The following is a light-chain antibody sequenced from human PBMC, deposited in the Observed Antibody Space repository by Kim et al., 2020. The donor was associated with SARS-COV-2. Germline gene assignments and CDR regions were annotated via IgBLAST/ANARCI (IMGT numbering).Light chain of an antibody. CDR3: QVWDSSSDHVV. CDR2: SDR. Sequence: PGTTARITRRRHHIGSKSVPSSHQKPAQAPVLVLYSDRDRPSGIPERFSRSNSGNTATLTNSRVEPADEADYYCQVWDSSSDHVVFGAGTQLTVL. CDR1: HIGSKS. J-gene: IGLJ2*01. V-gene: IGLV3-21*04.